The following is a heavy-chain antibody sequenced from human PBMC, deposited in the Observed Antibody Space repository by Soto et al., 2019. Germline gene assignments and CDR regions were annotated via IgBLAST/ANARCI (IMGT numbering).Heavy chain of an antibody. CDR1: GGTFSSYA. D-gene: IGHD2-2*01. V-gene: IGHV1-69*06. CDR3: ARGEGYCSSTSCGSVYYYYGMDV. Sequence: QVQLVQSGAEVKKPGPSVKVSCKASGGTFSSYAISWVRQAPEQGLEWMGGITPIFGTANYAQKFQGRVTITPDKSTCEACMGLSRLRSEDTAVYYGARGEGYCSSTSCGSVYYYYGMDVWGQGTTVTVAS. CDR2: ITPIFGTA. J-gene: IGHJ6*02.